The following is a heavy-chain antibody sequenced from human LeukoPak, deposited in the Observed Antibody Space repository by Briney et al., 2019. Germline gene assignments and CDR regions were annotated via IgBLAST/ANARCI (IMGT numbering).Heavy chain of an antibody. J-gene: IGHJ6*03. CDR1: GGSISSYY. Sequence: SETLSLTCTVSGGSISSYYWSWIRQPPGKGLEWIGYIYYSGSTNYNPSLKSRVTISVDTSKNQFSLKLSSVTAADTAVYYCARVGDYYYYMDVWGKGTTVTVSS. CDR2: IYYSGST. CDR3: ARVGDYYYYMDV. V-gene: IGHV4-59*01.